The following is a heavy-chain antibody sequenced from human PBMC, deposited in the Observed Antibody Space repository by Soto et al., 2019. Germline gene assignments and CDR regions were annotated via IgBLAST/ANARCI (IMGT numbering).Heavy chain of an antibody. J-gene: IGHJ4*02. CDR3: ARRTRGLYHHDY. CDR2: INMDGSSI. D-gene: IGHD2-2*01. Sequence: EVQLVESGGGLVQPGGSLRLSCAASGFTFSGDWMHWVRQAAGKGLVWVSRINMDGSSINYADSVKGRFTISRDNAKNTRYLQMNSLRVDDTAVYYCARRTRGLYHHDYWGQGALVTVSS. CDR1: GFTFSGDW. V-gene: IGHV3-74*01.